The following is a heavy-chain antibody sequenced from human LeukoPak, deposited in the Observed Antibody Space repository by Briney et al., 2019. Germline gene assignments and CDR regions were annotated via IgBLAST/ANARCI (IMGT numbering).Heavy chain of an antibody. V-gene: IGHV4-59*08. CDR3: ARGVWFGEYDY. CDR2: IYYNGNT. J-gene: IGHJ4*02. CDR1: GGSINSYY. D-gene: IGHD3-10*01. Sequence: PSETLSLTCTVSGGSINSYYGSWIRQTPGMGLEWIGYIYYNGNTNCNPSLKSRVTISVDTSKNQFSLSLNSVTAADTAVYYCARGVWFGEYDYWGQGTLVTVSS.